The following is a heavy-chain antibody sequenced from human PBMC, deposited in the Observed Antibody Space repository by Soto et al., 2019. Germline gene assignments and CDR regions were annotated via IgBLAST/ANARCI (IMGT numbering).Heavy chain of an antibody. CDR1: GFMFGSYW. V-gene: IGHV3-7*03. J-gene: IGHJ4*02. Sequence: EVQLVESGGGLVQPGGSLRLSCVASGFMFGSYWMTWVRHAPGKGLEWVANIKRDGSEKYYVDSVKGRFTISRDNADNSVLLHMSSLRADDTAVYYCASVRATDYEIDYWGQGALVTVSS. CDR2: IKRDGSEK. CDR3: ASVRATDYEIDY. D-gene: IGHD4-17*01.